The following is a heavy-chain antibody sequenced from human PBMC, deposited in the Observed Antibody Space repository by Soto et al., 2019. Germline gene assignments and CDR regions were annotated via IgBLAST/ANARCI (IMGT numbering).Heavy chain of an antibody. Sequence: PSETLSLTCAVYGGSFSGYYWSWIRQPPGKGLEWIGEINHSGSTNYNPSLKSRVTISVDTSKNQFSLKLSSVTAADTAVYYCARRGTQMGFDYWGQGTLVTSPQ. CDR1: GGSFSGYY. J-gene: IGHJ4*02. CDR3: ARRGTQMGFDY. V-gene: IGHV4-34*01. D-gene: IGHD1-1*01. CDR2: INHSGST.